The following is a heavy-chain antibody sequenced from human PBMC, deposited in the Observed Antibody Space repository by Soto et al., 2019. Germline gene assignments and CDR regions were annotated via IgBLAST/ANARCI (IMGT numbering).Heavy chain of an antibody. J-gene: IGHJ2*01. D-gene: IGHD5-12*01. Sequence: EASVKVSCKASGGTFSSYTISWVRQAPGQGLEWMGGIIPIFGTANYAQKFQGRVTITADESTSTAYMELSSLRSEDTAVYYCARGNHRWLQLWYFDLWGRGTLVTSPQ. CDR2: IIPIFGTA. V-gene: IGHV1-69*13. CDR1: GGTFSSYT. CDR3: ARGNHRWLQLWYFDL.